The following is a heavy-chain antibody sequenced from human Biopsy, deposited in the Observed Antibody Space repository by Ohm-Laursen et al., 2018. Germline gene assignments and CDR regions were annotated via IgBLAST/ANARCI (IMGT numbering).Heavy chain of an antibody. D-gene: IGHD1-26*01. Sequence: ASVKVSCKAPGGTFSNYGVNWVRQAPGQGLEWLGGNIPILGTGNYAQKFQVRVTVAADESTSTAYMELSSLRSDDTAVYYCARDALGGGSYRFFYWGQGSLVTVSS. J-gene: IGHJ4*02. CDR1: GGTFSNYG. CDR3: ARDALGGGSYRFFY. V-gene: IGHV1-69*13. CDR2: NIPILGTG.